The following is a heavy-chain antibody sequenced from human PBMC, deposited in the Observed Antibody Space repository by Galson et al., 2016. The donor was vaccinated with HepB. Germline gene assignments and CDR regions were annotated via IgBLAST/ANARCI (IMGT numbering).Heavy chain of an antibody. J-gene: IGHJ6*02. CDR1: SGPVTSGTYY. CDR3: ARDEGFYNGMDV. Sequence: SETLSLTCTVSSGPVTSGTYYWSWVRQSPGKGLDWIGYIHDSGNTDHNPSIKSRVTISRDTSKNQFFLELTSVTAADTAVYYCARDEGFYNGMDVGGQGTTVTVSS. D-gene: IGHD2-2*02. CDR2: IHDSGNT. V-gene: IGHV4-61*01.